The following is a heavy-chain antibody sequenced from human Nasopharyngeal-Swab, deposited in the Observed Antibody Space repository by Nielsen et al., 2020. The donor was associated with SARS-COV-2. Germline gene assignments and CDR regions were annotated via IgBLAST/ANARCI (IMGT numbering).Heavy chain of an antibody. CDR1: GDSIAYSTFY. D-gene: IGHD6-13*01. CDR3: VRSSSWYYFDY. V-gene: IGHV4-39*01. J-gene: IGHJ4*02. Sequence: SETLSLTCTVSGDSIAYSTFYWGWIRQPPGKGLEWIGNIYYNGNTYQNPSLKRRLTISVDNSKNQFSLQLSPVTAADTAVYYCVRSSSWYYFDYWAQGTQVTVSS. CDR2: IYYNGNT.